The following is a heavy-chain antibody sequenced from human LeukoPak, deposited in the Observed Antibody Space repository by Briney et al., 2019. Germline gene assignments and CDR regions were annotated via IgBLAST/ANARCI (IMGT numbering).Heavy chain of an antibody. Sequence: GGSLRLSCAASGFTVSNAWMSWVRQTPGKGLEWVSRISGSGGSTYYADSVKGRFTISRDNSKNTLYLQMNSLRAEDTAVYYCARYCSGGSCYSGVDYWGQGTLVTVSS. CDR3: ARYCSGGSCYSGVDY. CDR2: ISGSGGST. D-gene: IGHD2-15*01. V-gene: IGHV3-23*01. J-gene: IGHJ4*02. CDR1: GFTVSNAW.